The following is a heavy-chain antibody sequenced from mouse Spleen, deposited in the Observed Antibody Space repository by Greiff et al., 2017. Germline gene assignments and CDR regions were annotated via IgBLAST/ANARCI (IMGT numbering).Heavy chain of an antibody. J-gene: IGHJ1*01. V-gene: IGHV1-39*01. CDR2: INPNYGTT. CDR1: GYSFTDYN. CDR3: ARRGSYGYDGDWYFDV. Sequence: EVQLQQSGPELVKPGASVKISCKASGYSFTDYNMNWVKQSNGKSLEWIGVINPNYGTTSYNQKFKGKATLTVDQSSSTAYMQLNSLTSEDSAVYYCARRGSYGYDGDWYFDVWGAGTTVTVSS. D-gene: IGHD2-2*01.